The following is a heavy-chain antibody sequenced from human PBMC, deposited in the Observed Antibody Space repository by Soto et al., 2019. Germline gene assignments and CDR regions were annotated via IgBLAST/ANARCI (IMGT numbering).Heavy chain of an antibody. CDR3: AISSYSSGWNPSHYYGMDV. D-gene: IGHD6-19*01. CDR1: GYSFTSLD. V-gene: IGHV1-8*01. CDR2: MQPSTGRT. J-gene: IGHJ6*02. Sequence: AAVKVSCKASGYSFTSLDINWVRQTAGQGLEWMGWMQPSTGRTGYAQKFQGRVTMTRDTSINTAYMELRSLRSDDTAIYYCAISSYSSGWNPSHYYGMDVWGQGTTVTVSS.